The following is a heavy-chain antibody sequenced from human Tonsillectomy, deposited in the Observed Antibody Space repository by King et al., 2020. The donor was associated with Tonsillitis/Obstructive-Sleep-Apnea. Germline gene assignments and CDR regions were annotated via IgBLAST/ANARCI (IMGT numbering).Heavy chain of an antibody. CDR3: ARGTYFSSTSCYSPDVFDI. Sequence: VQLVESGGGLVQPGGSLRLSCAASGFSFSRYDMHWVRQPTGKGLECVSAIGTAGDTYYAGSVKGRFTISRENAKNSLYLQMNSLRSGYTAVYYFARGTYFSSTSCYSPDVFDIWGQGTIVTVSS. CDR1: GFSFSRYD. J-gene: IGHJ3*02. CDR2: IGTAGDT. V-gene: IGHV3-13*01. D-gene: IGHD2-2*02.